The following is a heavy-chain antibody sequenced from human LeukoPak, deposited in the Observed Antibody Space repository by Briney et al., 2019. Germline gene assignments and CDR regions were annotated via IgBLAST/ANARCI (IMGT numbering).Heavy chain of an antibody. D-gene: IGHD3-16*02. CDR2: IYTSGST. J-gene: IGHJ5*02. CDR1: GGSISSYY. V-gene: IGHV4-4*07. CDR3: ARGRRHDYVWGSYRLNWFDP. Sequence: SETLSLTCTVSGGSISSYYWSWIRQPAGKGLEWIGRIYTSGSTNYNPSLKSRVTMSVDTSKNQFSLKLSSVTAADTAVYYCARGRRHDYVWGSYRLNWFDPWGQGTLVTVSS.